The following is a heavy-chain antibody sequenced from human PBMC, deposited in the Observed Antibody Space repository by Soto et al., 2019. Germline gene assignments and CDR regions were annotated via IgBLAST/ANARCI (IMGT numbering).Heavy chain of an antibody. D-gene: IGHD3-10*01. J-gene: IGHJ4*02. CDR1: GFTFCNYA. CDR2: LNGSGGST. V-gene: IGHV3-23*01. Sequence: EVRLLESGGGLVQPGGSLRLSCAASGFTFCNYAMTWVRQAPGKGLEWVSGLNGSGGSTSSVDSVKGRFAICRDNSKNTLYLQMNSLRDGDTAVYYFSRGFSAGKGSPPDYWGQGTLVTVSS. CDR3: SRGFSAGKGSPPDY.